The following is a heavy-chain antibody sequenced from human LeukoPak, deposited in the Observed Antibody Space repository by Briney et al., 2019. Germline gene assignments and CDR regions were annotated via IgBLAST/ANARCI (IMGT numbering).Heavy chain of an antibody. CDR1: GYTFTSYY. J-gene: IGHJ5*02. V-gene: IGHV1-46*01. CDR3: ARGRTAATRKYNWFDP. CDR2: INPSGGST. Sequence: ASVKVSCKASGYTFTSYYMHWVRQAPEQGLEWMGIINPSGGSTSYAQKFQGRVTMTRDTSTSTVYMELSILRSEDTAVYYCARGRTAATRKYNWFDPWGQGSLVTVSS.